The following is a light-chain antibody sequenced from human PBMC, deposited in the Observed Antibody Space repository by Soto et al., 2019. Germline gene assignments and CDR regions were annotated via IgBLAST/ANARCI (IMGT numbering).Light chain of an antibody. CDR2: DVS. J-gene: IGLJ1*01. Sequence: QSVLPQPASVSGSPGQSITVSCTGTSSVVGAYDYVSWYQHHPGKAPKLMIYDVSYRPSGVSNRFSGSKSGNTASLTISGLQAEDEADYYCRSYTSSSTIVFGTGTKVTVL. CDR3: RSYTSSSTIV. V-gene: IGLV2-14*03. CDR1: SSVVGAYDY.